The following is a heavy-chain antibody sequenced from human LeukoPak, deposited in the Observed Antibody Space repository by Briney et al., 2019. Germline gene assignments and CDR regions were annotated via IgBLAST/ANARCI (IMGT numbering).Heavy chain of an antibody. V-gene: IGHV4-59*12. J-gene: IGHJ4*02. CDR3: ARTKGGGNSVDY. D-gene: IGHD4-23*01. CDR2: IYHSGRT. CDR1: GGSISNYY. Sequence: PSETLSLTCTVSGGSISNYYWSWIRQPPGKGLEWIGYIYHSGRTYYNPSLKSRVTISVDTSRNQFSLKVSSVTAADTAVYYCARTKGGGNSVDYWGQGTLVTVSS.